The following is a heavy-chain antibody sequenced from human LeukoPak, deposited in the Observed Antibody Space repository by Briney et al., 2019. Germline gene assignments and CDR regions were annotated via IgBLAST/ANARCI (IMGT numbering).Heavy chain of an antibody. V-gene: IGHV1-18*01. J-gene: IGHJ4*02. CDR2: ISAYNGNT. Sequence: ASVKVSCKASGYTFTSYGISWVRQAPGQGLEWMGWISAYNGNTNYAQKLQGRVTMTTDTSTSTAYMELRSLRSDDTAVYYCARVRNYYDSNPYYDYWGQGTLVTVSS. CDR1: GYTFTSYG. D-gene: IGHD3-22*01. CDR3: ARVRNYYDSNPYYDY.